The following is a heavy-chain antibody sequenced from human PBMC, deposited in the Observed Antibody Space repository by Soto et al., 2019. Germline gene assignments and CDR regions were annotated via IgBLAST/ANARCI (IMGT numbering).Heavy chain of an antibody. Sequence: GASVKVSCKASGYTFTSYGISWVRQAPGQGLEWMGWINVYNGNTKYAQKVQGRVTMTTDTSTSTAYMELRSLRSDDTAVYYCARGVGSGSNYNQYNWFDPWGQGTLVTVSS. CDR1: GYTFTSYG. D-gene: IGHD3-10*01. CDR3: ARGVGSGSNYNQYNWFDP. V-gene: IGHV1-18*01. CDR2: INVYNGNT. J-gene: IGHJ5*02.